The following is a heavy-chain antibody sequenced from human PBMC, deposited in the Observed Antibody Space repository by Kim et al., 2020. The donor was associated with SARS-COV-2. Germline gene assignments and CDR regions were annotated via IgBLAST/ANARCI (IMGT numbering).Heavy chain of an antibody. CDR2: IYSGGST. Sequence: GGSLRLSCAASGFTVSSNYMSWVRQAPGKGLEWVSVIYSGGSTYYADSVKGRFTISRDNSKNTLYLQMNSLRAEDTAVYYCARGGLLTGTLATGFDYWGQGTLVTVSS. V-gene: IGHV3-66*01. J-gene: IGHJ4*02. D-gene: IGHD1-20*01. CDR1: GFTVSSNY. CDR3: ARGGLLTGTLATGFDY.